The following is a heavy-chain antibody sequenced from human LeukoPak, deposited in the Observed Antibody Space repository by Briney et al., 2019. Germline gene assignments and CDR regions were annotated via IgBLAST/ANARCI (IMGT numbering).Heavy chain of an antibody. J-gene: IGHJ4*02. CDR3: VRHSADHTSFDH. V-gene: IGHV4-39*01. CDR2: LFYSGNT. CDR1: GGSISSSNYY. Sequence: SETLSLTCTVSGGSISSSNYYWGWIRQPPGKGLGWIGSLFYSGNTYYNPSLKSRVTISVDTSKNQLSLKVRSVTATDTAVYSCVRHSADHTSFDHWGQGTLVTVSS.